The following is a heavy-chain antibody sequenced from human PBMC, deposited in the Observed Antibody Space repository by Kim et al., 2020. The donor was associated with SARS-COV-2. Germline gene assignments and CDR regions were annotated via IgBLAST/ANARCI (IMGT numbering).Heavy chain of an antibody. J-gene: IGHJ6*02. Sequence: GGSLRLSCAASGFTFSSYSMNWVRQAPGKGLEWVSYISSSSSTIYYADSVKGRFTISRDNAKNSLYLQMNSLRAEDTAVYYCARDGAAAGTVGGMDVWGQGTTVTVSS. D-gene: IGHD6-13*01. CDR3: ARDGAAAGTVGGMDV. CDR2: ISSSSSTI. V-gene: IGHV3-48*04. CDR1: GFTFSSYS.